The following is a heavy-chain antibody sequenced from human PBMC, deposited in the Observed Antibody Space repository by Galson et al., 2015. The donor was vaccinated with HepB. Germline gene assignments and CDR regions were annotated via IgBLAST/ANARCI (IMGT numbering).Heavy chain of an antibody. D-gene: IGHD1-26*01. CDR3: ARGGGGGSYYFDY. CDR2: IWYDGSNK. CDR1: GFTFSRYG. J-gene: IGHJ4*02. V-gene: IGHV3-33*01. Sequence: SLRLSCAASGFTFSRYGMHWVRQAPGKGLEWVAVIWYDGSNKYYADSVKGRFTISRDNSKNTLYLQMNSLRAEDTAVYYCARGGGGGSYYFDYWGQGTLVTVSS.